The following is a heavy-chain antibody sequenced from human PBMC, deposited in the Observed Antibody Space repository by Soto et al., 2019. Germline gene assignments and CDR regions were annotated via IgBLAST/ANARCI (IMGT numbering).Heavy chain of an antibody. J-gene: IGHJ3*02. CDR1: GGSINSGDYY. V-gene: IGHV4-61*08. CDR3: ARVWGGAFDI. CDR2: IYYSGST. Sequence: SETLSLTCTVSGGSINSGDYYWSWIRQPPGKGLEWIGYIYYSGSTYYNPSLKSRVTISVDTSKNQFSLKLSSVTAADTAVYYCARVWGGAFDIWGQGTMVTVSS. D-gene: IGHD3-10*01.